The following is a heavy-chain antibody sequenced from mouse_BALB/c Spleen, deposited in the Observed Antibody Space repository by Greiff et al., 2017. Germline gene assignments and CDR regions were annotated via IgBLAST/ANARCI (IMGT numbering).Heavy chain of an antibody. V-gene: IGHV3-5*02. Sequence: DVHLVESGPGLVKPSQTVSLTCTVTGISITTGNYRWSWIRQFPGNKLEWIGYIYYSGTITYNPSLTSRTTITRDTSKNQFFLEMNSLTAEDTATYYCARYGTYYAMDYWGQGTSVTVSS. CDR2: IYYSGTI. CDR1: GISITTGNYR. D-gene: IGHD2-10*02. CDR3: ARYGTYYAMDY. J-gene: IGHJ4*01.